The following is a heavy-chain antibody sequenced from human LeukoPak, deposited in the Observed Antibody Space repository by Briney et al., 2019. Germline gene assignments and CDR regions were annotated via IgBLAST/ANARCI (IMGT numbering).Heavy chain of an antibody. CDR1: GFTFSSYS. CDR3: ARDGVGGAARPQYYFDY. CDR2: ISSSSSYI. V-gene: IGHV3-21*01. Sequence: TGGSLRLSCAASGFTFSSYSMNWVRQAPGKGLEWVSSISSSSSYIYYADSVKGRFTISRDNAKNTLYLQMNSLRAEDTAVYYCARDGVGGAARPQYYFDYWGQGTLVTVSS. J-gene: IGHJ4*02. D-gene: IGHD6-6*01.